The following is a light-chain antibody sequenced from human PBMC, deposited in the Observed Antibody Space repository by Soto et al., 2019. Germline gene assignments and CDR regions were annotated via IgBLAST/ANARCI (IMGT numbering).Light chain of an antibody. Sequence: QSVLTQPPSASGSPGQSVTISCTGTSSDVGAYIFVSWYQQHPGKAPKLMVYDVNRRPPGVPDRFFGSKPGNTASLTVSGLQAEDEADYYCVSFAGGTYVFGTGTKVTVL. V-gene: IGLV2-8*01. CDR1: SSDVGAYIF. CDR2: DVN. J-gene: IGLJ1*01. CDR3: VSFAGGTYV.